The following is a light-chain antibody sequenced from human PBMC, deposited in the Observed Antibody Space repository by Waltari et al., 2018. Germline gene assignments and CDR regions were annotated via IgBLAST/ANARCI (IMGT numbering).Light chain of an antibody. V-gene: IGKV1-39*01. CDR2: SSS. Sequence: DIQMTQSPFSLSSSLGDRVTITCRASESISNYVKWYQHKPGRAPNVLIYSSSSLQSGVPSRFSGSGSGTDCTLTISSLQPEDSATYYCQQSYNTPFTFGQGTNLEIK. CDR3: QQSYNTPFT. CDR1: ESISNY. J-gene: IGKJ2*01.